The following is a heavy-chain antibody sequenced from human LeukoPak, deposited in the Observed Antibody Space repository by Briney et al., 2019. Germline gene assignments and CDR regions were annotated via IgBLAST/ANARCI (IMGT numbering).Heavy chain of an antibody. D-gene: IGHD5-18*01. V-gene: IGHV3-53*04. CDR1: GFTVSTNC. CDR2: IYVVGST. J-gene: IGHJ4*02. CDR3: ARVDTVMAYYFDL. Sequence: GGSLRLSCAASGFTVSTNCMTWVRQAPGKGLEWVSTIYVVGSTYYADSVMCRFTISRHNSRNTLYLQMNSLRAEDTAVYYCARVDTVMAYYFDLWGQGTLVTVSS.